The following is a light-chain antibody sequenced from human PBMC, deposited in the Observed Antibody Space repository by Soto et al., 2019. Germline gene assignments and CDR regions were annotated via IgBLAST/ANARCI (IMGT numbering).Light chain of an antibody. Sequence: DIQMTQSPSTLSASVGDRVTITCRASQSISRLLAWYQQKPGKAPKLLIYDAPSLESGVPSRFSGGGSGTEFTLTISSLQPDDFATYYCQQFRTFGQGTKVDI. CDR1: QSISRL. CDR3: QQFRT. J-gene: IGKJ1*01. CDR2: DAP. V-gene: IGKV1-5*01.